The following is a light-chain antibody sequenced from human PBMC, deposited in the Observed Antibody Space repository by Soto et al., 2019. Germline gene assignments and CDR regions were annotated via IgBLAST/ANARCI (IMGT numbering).Light chain of an antibody. CDR3: SYYKSKRSLI. V-gene: IGLV2-14*03. J-gene: IGLJ2*01. Sequence: QYVLTPPASVSGSHGQSLPISCAGTIREVCAYNLVSWYQQHPGRAPQLIIYDVRNRPSGISFRSSGSKSGNTASLTISGLQAEYYADYYCSYYKSKRSLIFGGEGKISVL. CDR1: IREVCAYNL. CDR2: DVR.